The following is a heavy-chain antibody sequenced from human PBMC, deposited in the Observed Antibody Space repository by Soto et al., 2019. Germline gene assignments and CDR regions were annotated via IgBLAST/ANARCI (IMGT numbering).Heavy chain of an antibody. CDR2: ISSSGDIA. J-gene: IGHJ4*02. V-gene: IGHV3-23*01. Sequence: EVQLLESGGGLVQPGGSLRLSCAASGFTFTTYAMRWVRQPPGQGLEWVSGISSSGDIAYYADSVKGGFTISRDQSKKTVYLQMNSLRAEDTALYYCAKVNSIVGEGDHDYWGQGTMVSVSS. CDR3: AKVNSIVGEGDHDY. D-gene: IGHD1-26*01. CDR1: GFTFTTYA.